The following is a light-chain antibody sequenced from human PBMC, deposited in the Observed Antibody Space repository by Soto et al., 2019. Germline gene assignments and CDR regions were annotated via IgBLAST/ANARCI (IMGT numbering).Light chain of an antibody. V-gene: IGKV3-11*01. CDR1: QSVSSY. CDR3: QQRSNWPRRT. J-gene: IGKJ1*01. Sequence: EIVLTQSPATLSLSPGERATLSCRASQSVSSYLAWYQQKPGQAPRLLIYDASNRATGIPARFSGSGSGTDFTLTIRSLEPEDFAVYYCQQRSNWPRRTFGQGTKVEIK. CDR2: DAS.